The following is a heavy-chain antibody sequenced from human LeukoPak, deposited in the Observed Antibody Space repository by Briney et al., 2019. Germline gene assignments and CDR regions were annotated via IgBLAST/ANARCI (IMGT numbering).Heavy chain of an antibody. CDR1: GYTFTSYY. CDR2: INPSGGST. V-gene: IGHV1-46*01. J-gene: IGHJ5*02. Sequence: GASVKVSCKASGYTFTSYYMHWVRQAPGQGLEWMGIINPSGGSTSYAQKFQGRVTMTRDTSTSTVYMELSSLRSEDTAVYYCARDYPHSSLWFGELLSLNWFDPWGQGTLVTVSS. CDR3: ARDYPHSSLWFGELLSLNWFDP. D-gene: IGHD3-10*01.